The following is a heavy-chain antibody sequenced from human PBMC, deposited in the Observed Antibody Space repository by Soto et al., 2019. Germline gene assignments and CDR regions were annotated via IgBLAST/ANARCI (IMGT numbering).Heavy chain of an antibody. D-gene: IGHD5-18*01. V-gene: IGHV1-69*01. CDR2: IIPIFGTA. J-gene: IGHJ4*02. CDR1: GGTFSSYA. CDR3: ARDRPGGTARAFGYFDY. Sequence: QVQLVQSGAEVKKPGSSVKVSCKASGGTFSSYAISWVRQAPGQGLEWMGGIIPIFGTANYAQKFQGRVTITADESTSTAYMELSSLRSEDTAVYYCARDRPGGTARAFGYFDYWGQGTLVTVSS.